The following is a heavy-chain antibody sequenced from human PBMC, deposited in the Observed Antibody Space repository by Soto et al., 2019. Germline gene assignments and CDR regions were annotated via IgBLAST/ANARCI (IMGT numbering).Heavy chain of an antibody. CDR3: AREPSLRQLAYYYYYGMDV. CDR2: ISYDGSNK. Sequence: GGSLRLSCAASGFTFSSYAMHWVRQAPGKGLEWVAVISYDGSNKYYADSVKGRFTISRDNSKNTLYLQMNSLRAEDTAVYYCAREPSLRQLAYYYYYGMDVWGQGPTVTVSS. V-gene: IGHV3-30-3*01. J-gene: IGHJ6*02. CDR1: GFTFSSYA. D-gene: IGHD6-13*01.